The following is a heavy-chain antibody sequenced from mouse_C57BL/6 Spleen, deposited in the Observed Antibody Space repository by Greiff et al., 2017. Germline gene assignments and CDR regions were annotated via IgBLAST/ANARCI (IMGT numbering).Heavy chain of an antibody. D-gene: IGHD2-5*01. J-gene: IGHJ2*01. Sequence: QVQLQQPGTELVKPGASVKLSCKASGYTFTSYWMHWVKQRPGQGLEWIGNINPSYGGTNYNEKFKSKATLTVDKSSSTAYMQLSSLTAEDSAVYYCARAGAYYSNCDYWGQGTTLTVSS. V-gene: IGHV1-53*01. CDR1: GYTFTSYW. CDR2: INPSYGGT. CDR3: ARAGAYYSNCDY.